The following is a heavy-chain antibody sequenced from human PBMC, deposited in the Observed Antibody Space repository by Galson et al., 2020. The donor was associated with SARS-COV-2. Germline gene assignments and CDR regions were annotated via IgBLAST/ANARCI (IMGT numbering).Heavy chain of an antibody. CDR2: LSSTGGTS. D-gene: IGHD4-4*01. CDR1: GFAFSDYA. Sequence: GGSLRLSCSASGFAFSDYAKHRARQPPGKGLQYVSALSSTGGTSFYADSVSGRFTMSIDNSKNTFYLQMTGLRIEDTAFYYCLAYSSTRNSYWGLGTLVTVSS. CDR3: LAYSSTRNSY. J-gene: IGHJ4*02. V-gene: IGHV3-64D*09.